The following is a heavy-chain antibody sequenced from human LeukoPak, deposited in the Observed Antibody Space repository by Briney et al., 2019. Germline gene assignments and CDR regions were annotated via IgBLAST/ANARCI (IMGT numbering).Heavy chain of an antibody. J-gene: IGHJ6*03. CDR3: ARQYDSYFYYYLDL. CDR1: GYPINNAYY. V-gene: IGHV4-38-2*01. D-gene: IGHD2-2*01. Sequence: SETLSLTCGVSGYPINNAYYWVWIRQPPGKGLEWIGSLYHPDSTYYNPSLKSRVTMSVDTSRNQFSLRLSFVTAADTAVYYCARQYDSYFYYYLDLWGTGTTITVSS. CDR2: LYHPDST.